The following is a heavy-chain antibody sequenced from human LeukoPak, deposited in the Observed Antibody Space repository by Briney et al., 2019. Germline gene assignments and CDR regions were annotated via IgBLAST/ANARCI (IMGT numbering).Heavy chain of an antibody. CDR3: ARARRMDTFDY. V-gene: IGHV4-61*02. J-gene: IGHJ4*02. Sequence: PSETLSLTCTVSGGSISSGSYYWSWIRQPAGKGLEWIGRIYTSGSTNYTPSLKSRVTISIDTSKNHFSLKLSSVTAADTAVYYCARARRMDTFDYWGQGTLVTVSS. CDR1: GGSISSGSYY. CDR2: IYTSGST. D-gene: IGHD3/OR15-3a*01.